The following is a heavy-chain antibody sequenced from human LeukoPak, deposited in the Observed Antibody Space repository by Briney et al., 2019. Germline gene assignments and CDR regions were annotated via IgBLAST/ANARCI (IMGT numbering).Heavy chain of an antibody. D-gene: IGHD2-21*01. V-gene: IGHV5-51*01. CDR3: ARLFASCHWH. Sequence: GESLKISCKGSGYSFTSYWIGWVRQMPGKGLEWMGIIYPSDSDIGYSPSFQGQVTISADKSISTAYLQWSSLKASDTAMYYCARLFASCHWHWGQGTLVTVSS. J-gene: IGHJ4*02. CDR2: IYPSDSDI. CDR1: GYSFTSYW.